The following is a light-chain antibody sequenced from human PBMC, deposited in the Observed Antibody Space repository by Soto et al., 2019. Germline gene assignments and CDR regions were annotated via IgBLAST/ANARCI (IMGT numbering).Light chain of an antibody. V-gene: IGLV2-14*03. CDR3: SSYTSSSTHV. CDR1: SSDVGAYTF. J-gene: IGLJ1*01. CDR2: DVS. Sequence: QSVLTQPASVSGSPGQSITISCTGTSSDVGAYTFVSWCQQHPDKVPKLMIFDVSRRPSGVSDRFSGSKSGNTASLTISGLQPEDEADYYCSSYTSSSTHVFGSGTKLTVL.